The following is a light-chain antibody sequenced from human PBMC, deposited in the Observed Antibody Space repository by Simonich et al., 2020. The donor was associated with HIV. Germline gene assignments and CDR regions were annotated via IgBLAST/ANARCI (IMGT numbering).Light chain of an antibody. Sequence: EVVLTQSPEFQSVTPKEKVTITCRAIKIIGISLHWYQQKPHQFPKLLIKYASQSFSGVPSRFSGSGSGTDFTLTINSLEAEDAATYYCHQSSSLPFTFGPGTKVDIK. CDR3: HQSSSLPFT. V-gene: IGKV6-21*01. CDR2: YAS. J-gene: IGKJ3*01. CDR1: KIIGIS.